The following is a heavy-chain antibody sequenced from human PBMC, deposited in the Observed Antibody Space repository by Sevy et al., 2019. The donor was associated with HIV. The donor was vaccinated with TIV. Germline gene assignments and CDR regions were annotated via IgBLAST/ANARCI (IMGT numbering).Heavy chain of an antibody. V-gene: IGHV3-72*01. CDR2: TRNRANSFST. CDR1: GFIFSDHY. J-gene: IGHJ4*02. CDR3: VRVGHSSGSGRPFDF. Sequence: GGSLRLSCAASGFIFSDHYMDWVRQAPGKGLEWVGRTRNRANSFSTEYAASVKGGFTISRDDSRNSVYLQMNSLKTEDTAGYYCVRVGHSSGSGRPFDFWGQGTLVTVSS. D-gene: IGHD6-25*01.